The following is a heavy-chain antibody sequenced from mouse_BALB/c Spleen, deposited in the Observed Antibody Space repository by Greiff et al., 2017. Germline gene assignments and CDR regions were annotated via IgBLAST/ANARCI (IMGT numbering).Heavy chain of an antibody. D-gene: IGHD2-14*01. CDR1: GYPFTSHW. J-gene: IGHJ4*01. CDR3: TYCRYDVGCYAIDY. V-gene: IGHV1-69*02. CDR2: IYPSDSYT. Sequence: QVQLQQPGAELVRPGAFVKLSRKASGYPFTSHWINWVKPRPGQGLEWIGNIYPSDSYTNYNQKFKDKATLTLDKSSSTAYMQLSSPTSEDSAVYYGTYCRYDVGCYAIDYWGQGTSVTVSS.